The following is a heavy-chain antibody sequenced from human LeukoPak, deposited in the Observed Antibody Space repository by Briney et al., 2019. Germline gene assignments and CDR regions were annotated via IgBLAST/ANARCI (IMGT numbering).Heavy chain of an antibody. V-gene: IGHV1-69-2*01. CDR1: GYTFTDYY. CDR3: ATVRTSSSLDY. Sequence: GASVTVSCKASGYTFTDYYMHWVQQAPGKGLEWMGRVDPEDGETIYAEKFQGRVTITADTSTDTAYMELSSLRSEDTAVYYCATVRTSSSLDYWGQGTLVTVSS. CDR2: VDPEDGET. D-gene: IGHD6-13*01. J-gene: IGHJ4*02.